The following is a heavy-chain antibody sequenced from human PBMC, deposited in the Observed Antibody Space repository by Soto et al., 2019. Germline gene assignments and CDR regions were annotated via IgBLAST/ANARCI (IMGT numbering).Heavy chain of an antibody. D-gene: IGHD1-26*01. Sequence: GGSLRLSCAGSGLTFSNFWMHWVRQAPGKGLVWVARINTDGSVTSHADSVKGRFTISRDNAKSTLYLQMNSLREEDSAMYYCARQTGLGATNYWGRGTLVTVSS. CDR2: INTDGSVT. J-gene: IGHJ4*02. CDR3: ARQTGLGATNY. CDR1: GLTFSNFW. V-gene: IGHV3-74*01.